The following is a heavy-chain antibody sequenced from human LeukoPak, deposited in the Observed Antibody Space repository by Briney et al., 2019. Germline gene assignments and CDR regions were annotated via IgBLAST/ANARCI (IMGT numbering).Heavy chain of an antibody. CDR2: INPSGGST. J-gene: IGHJ4*02. V-gene: IGHV1-46*01. CDR3: ARDSPYYYGSSGYYGAIRY. Sequence: ASVKVSCKASGYTFTSYYMHWVRQAPGQGLEWMGIINPSGGSTSYAQKFQGRVTMTRDTSTSTVYMELSSLRSEDTAVYYCARDSPYYYGSSGYYGAIRYWGQGTLVTVSS. CDR1: GYTFTSYY. D-gene: IGHD3-22*01.